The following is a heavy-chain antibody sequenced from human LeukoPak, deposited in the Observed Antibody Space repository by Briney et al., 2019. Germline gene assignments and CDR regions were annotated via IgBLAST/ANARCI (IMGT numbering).Heavy chain of an antibody. CDR1: GSSISSSSYY. Sequence: SETLSLTRTVSGSSISSSSYYWGWIRQPPGKGLEWIGSIYYSGSTNYNPSLKSRVTISVDTSKNQFSLKLSSVTAADTAVYYCARQHYDILTGHGWFDPWGQGTLVTVSS. D-gene: IGHD3-9*01. CDR2: IYYSGST. CDR3: ARQHYDILTGHGWFDP. V-gene: IGHV4-39*01. J-gene: IGHJ5*02.